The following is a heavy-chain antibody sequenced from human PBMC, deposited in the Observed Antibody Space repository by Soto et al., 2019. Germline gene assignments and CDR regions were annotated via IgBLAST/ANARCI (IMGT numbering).Heavy chain of an antibody. J-gene: IGHJ4*02. CDR1: GGSISSSSYY. D-gene: IGHD3-3*01. V-gene: IGHV4-61*05. Sequence: SETLSLTCTVSGGSISSSSYYWGWIRQPPGKGLEWIGYIYYSGSTNYNPSLKSRVTISVDTSKNQFSLKLSSVTAADTAVYYCARGRDYDFWSGYPYPYFDYWGQGTLVTVSS. CDR3: ARGRDYDFWSGYPYPYFDY. CDR2: IYYSGST.